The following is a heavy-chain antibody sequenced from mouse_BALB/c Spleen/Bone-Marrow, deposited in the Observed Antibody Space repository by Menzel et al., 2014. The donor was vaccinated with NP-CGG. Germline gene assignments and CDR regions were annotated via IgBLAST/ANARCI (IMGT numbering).Heavy chain of an antibody. CDR2: IDPSDSYS. CDR3: ARGVVYYYAMDY. V-gene: IGHV1-69*02. J-gene: IGHJ4*01. CDR1: GYTFTNYW. Sequence: QVQLQQSGAELVEPGASVKLSCKASGYTFTNYWMHWVKQRPGQGLEWIGEIDPSDSYSNYNQNFKGKATLTVDKSSSTAYMQLTSLTSEDSAVYYCARGVVYYYAMDYWGQGTSVTVSS.